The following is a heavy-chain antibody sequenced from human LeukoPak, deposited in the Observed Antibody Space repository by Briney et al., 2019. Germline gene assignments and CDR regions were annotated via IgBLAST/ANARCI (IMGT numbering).Heavy chain of an antibody. D-gene: IGHD3-16*01. V-gene: IGHV1-8*01. Sequence: ASVKVSCKASGYTFTTYDINWVRQATGQGLEWMGWMNPNSGNTGYAQKFQGRVTMTRSTSISTAYMELSSLRSEDTAVYYCARGLGGINTPQGGYWGQGTLVTVSS. CDR1: GYTFTTYD. CDR2: MNPNSGNT. CDR3: ARGLGGINTPQGGY. J-gene: IGHJ4*02.